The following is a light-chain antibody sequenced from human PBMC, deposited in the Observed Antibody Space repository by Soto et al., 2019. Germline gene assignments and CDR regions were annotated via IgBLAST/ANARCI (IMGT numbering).Light chain of an antibody. V-gene: IGLV1-44*01. CDR3: AAWDDSLNALYV. CDR1: SSNIGSNT. CDR2: SNN. Sequence: QSVLTQPPSASGTPGQRVTISCSGSSSNIGSNTVNWYQQLPGTAPTLLIYSNNQRPSGVPDRFSVAKSGTSASLAISGLQSEDEEDYYCAAWDDSLNALYVFGTGTKLTVL. J-gene: IGLJ1*01.